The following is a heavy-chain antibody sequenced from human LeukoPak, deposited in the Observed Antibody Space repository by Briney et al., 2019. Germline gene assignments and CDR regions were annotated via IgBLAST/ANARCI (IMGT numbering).Heavy chain of an antibody. D-gene: IGHD2-15*01. Sequence: PGGSLRVSCAASGLTFRNYAMNWVRQAPGKGLEWVSVICANDGNTYYADAVKGWFTISRDNSKDTSYLQMDSLRAEDTAVYYCAKGSGSSCYSPCDYWGQGILVTVSS. CDR3: AKGSGSSCYSPCDY. CDR1: GLTFRNYA. J-gene: IGHJ4*02. V-gene: IGHV3-23*01. CDR2: ICANDGNT.